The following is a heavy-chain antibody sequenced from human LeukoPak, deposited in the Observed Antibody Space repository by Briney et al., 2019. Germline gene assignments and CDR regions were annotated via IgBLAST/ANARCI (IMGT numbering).Heavy chain of an antibody. J-gene: IGHJ2*01. V-gene: IGHV1-8*01. D-gene: IGHD6-13*01. CDR2: MNPNSGNT. Sequence: ASVKVSCKASGYTFTSYDINWVRQATGQGLEWMGWMNPNSGNTGYAQKFQGRVTMTRNTSISTAYMELSSLRSEDTAVYYCVREPAQHLAPLDWYFDLWGRGTLVTVSS. CDR3: VREPAQHLAPLDWYFDL. CDR1: GYTFTSYD.